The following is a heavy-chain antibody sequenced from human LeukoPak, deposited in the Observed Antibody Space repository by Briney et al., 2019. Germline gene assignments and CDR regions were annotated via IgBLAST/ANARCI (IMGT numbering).Heavy chain of an antibody. V-gene: IGHV5-51*01. CDR2: IYPGDSDT. J-gene: IGHJ5*02. CDR3: ARLHYDFWSGYPKGFDP. D-gene: IGHD3-3*01. Sequence: GESLKISCKGSGYSFTTYWIGWVRQMPGKGLEWMGIIYPGDSDTRYSPSFQGQVTISADKSISTAYLQWSSLKASDTAMYYCARLHYDFWSGYPKGFDPWGQGTLVTVSS. CDR1: GYSFTTYW.